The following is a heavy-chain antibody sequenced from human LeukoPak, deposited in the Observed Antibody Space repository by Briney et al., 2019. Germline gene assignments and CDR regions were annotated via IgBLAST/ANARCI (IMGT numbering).Heavy chain of an antibody. Sequence: GGSLRLSCAASVFTFDDYGMSWVRQAPGKGLEWVSGINWNGGSTGYADSVKGRFTISRDNAKNSLYPQMNSLRAEDTALYYCARDPGEIVGATFDYWGQGTLVTVSS. V-gene: IGHV3-20*04. CDR2: INWNGGST. D-gene: IGHD1-26*01. J-gene: IGHJ4*02. CDR3: ARDPGEIVGATFDY. CDR1: VFTFDDYG.